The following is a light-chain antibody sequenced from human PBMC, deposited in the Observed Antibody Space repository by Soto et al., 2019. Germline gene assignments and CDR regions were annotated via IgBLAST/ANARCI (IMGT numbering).Light chain of an antibody. Sequence: DIQMTQSPSPLSGSVGDKVTSTSRASQTISSWLAWYQQKPGKAPKLLIYKASTLKSGVPSRFSGSGSGTEFTLTISSLQPDDFATYYCQHYNSYSEAFGQGTKVELK. J-gene: IGKJ1*01. CDR2: KAS. CDR1: QTISSW. CDR3: QHYNSYSEA. V-gene: IGKV1-5*03.